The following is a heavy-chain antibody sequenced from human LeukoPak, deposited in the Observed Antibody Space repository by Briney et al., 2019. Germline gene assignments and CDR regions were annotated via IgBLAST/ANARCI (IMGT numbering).Heavy chain of an antibody. V-gene: IGHV3-23*01. CDR1: GFSFSSYA. Sequence: GGSLRLSCAAPGFSFSSYAMSWVRQAPGKGLEWVSTISGSGGSTHYADSVKGRFSISRDNSKLTLYLQLNSLRADDTAVYYCGRRPVNGVTAYWYFDLWGRGTLVTVSS. D-gene: IGHD2-21*02. CDR2: ISGSGGST. CDR3: GRRPVNGVTAYWYFDL. J-gene: IGHJ2*01.